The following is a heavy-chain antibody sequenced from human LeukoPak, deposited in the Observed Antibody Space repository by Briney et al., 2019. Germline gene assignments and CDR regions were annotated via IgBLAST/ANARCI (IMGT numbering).Heavy chain of an antibody. Sequence: GGSLRLSCAASGFTFSRHWMNWLRLAPGKGLEWVASIKQDGTETYHVDSVKGRFTISRDDAKNSLSLRMNSLRADDTAVYYCARGPHYGSYADFYDYWGQGTLVTVSS. CDR2: IKQDGTET. V-gene: IGHV3-7*04. J-gene: IGHJ4*02. CDR1: GFTFSRHW. CDR3: ARGPHYGSYADFYDY. D-gene: IGHD4-11*01.